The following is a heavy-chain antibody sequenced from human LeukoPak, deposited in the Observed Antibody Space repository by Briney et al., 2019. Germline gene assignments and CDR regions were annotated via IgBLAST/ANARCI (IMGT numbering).Heavy chain of an antibody. D-gene: IGHD4-17*01. CDR1: GFTFSNAW. Sequence: GGSLRLSCAASGFTFSNAWMSWVRQAPGKGLEWVGRIKSKTDGGTTDYAAPVKGRFTISRDDSKNTPYLQMNSLKTEDTAVYYCTTGASGDYGEYFQHWGQGTLVTVPS. J-gene: IGHJ1*01. CDR3: TTGASGDYGEYFQH. CDR2: IKSKTDGGTT. V-gene: IGHV3-15*01.